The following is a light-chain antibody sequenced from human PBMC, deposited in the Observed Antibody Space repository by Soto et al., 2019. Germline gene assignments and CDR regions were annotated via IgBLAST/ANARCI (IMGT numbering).Light chain of an antibody. V-gene: IGKV3D-15*01. CDR3: QQYGNPPPT. CDR1: QSVSSN. Sequence: EIVMTQSPAILSVSPGERATLSCRASQSVSSNLAWYQQKPGQTPRLLIYGASTRATGIPARFSGSGSGTEFTLTISSLQSEDFAIYHCQQYGNPPPTFGPGTKVDIK. CDR2: GAS. J-gene: IGKJ1*01.